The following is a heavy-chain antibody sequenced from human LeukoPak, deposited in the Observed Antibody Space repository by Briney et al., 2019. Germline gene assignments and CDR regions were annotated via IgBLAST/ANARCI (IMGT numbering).Heavy chain of an antibody. J-gene: IGHJ4*02. D-gene: IGHD3-16*01. V-gene: IGHV3-48*04. CDR3: VRNRLGDFYFDY. CDR2: ISSSSSTI. Sequence: QPGGSLRLSCAASGFTFSSYSMSWVRQAPGKGLEWVSYISSSSSTIYYADSVKGRFTISRDNAKKSLSLQINSLRAEDTAVYYCVRNRLGDFYFDYWGQGTLVTVSS. CDR1: GFTFSSYS.